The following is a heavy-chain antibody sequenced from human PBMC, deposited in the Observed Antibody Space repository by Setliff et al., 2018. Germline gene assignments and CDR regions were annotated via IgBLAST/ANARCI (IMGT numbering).Heavy chain of an antibody. CDR1: GGSISSYF. CDR2: IYTNRTT. Sequence: SETLSLTCTVSGGSISSYFWTWVRQPAGKGLEWSGRIYTNRTTNYNPSLKSRVTMSVDTSKTHFSLELSSVTAADTAVYYCASEDASGSARRFDPWGQGTLVTVSS. D-gene: IGHD3-10*01. J-gene: IGHJ5*02. V-gene: IGHV4-4*07. CDR3: ASEDASGSARRFDP.